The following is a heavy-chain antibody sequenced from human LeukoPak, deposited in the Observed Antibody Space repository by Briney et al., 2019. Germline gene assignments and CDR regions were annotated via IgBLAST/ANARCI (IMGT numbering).Heavy chain of an antibody. Sequence: SETLSLTCAVSGGSVSSGGYSWSWIRQPPGKGLEWIGYIYHSGSTYYNPSLKSRVTISVDRSKTQFSLKLSSVTAADTAVYYCASSMVRGVITSFDYWGQGTLVTVSS. CDR1: GGSVSSGGYS. J-gene: IGHJ4*02. D-gene: IGHD3-10*01. V-gene: IGHV4-30-2*01. CDR2: IYHSGST. CDR3: ASSMVRGVITSFDY.